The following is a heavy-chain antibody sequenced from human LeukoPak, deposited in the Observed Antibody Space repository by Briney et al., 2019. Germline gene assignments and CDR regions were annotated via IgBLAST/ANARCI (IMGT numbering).Heavy chain of an antibody. CDR2: ISYDGSNK. Sequence: PGRSLRLSCAASGFTFSSYAMHWVRQAPGKGLEWVAVISYDGSNKYYADSVKGRFTISRDNSKNTLYLQMNSLRAEDTAVYYCARDPVPVPATGDTQGNFDYWGQGTLVTVSS. D-gene: IGHD2-2*01. CDR3: ARDPVPVPATGDTQGNFDY. CDR1: GFTFSSYA. J-gene: IGHJ4*02. V-gene: IGHV3-30-3*01.